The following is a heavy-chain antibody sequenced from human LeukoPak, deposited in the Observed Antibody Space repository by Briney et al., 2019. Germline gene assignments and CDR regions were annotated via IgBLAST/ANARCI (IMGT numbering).Heavy chain of an antibody. D-gene: IGHD6-13*01. V-gene: IGHV3-9*01. CDR1: GFTFDDYA. CDR3: AKDYGSSWTGGFDY. CDR2: ISWNSGSI. Sequence: PGRSLRLSCAASGFTFDDYAMHWVRQVPGKGPEWVSGISWNSGSIGYADSVKGRFTISRDNAKNSLYLQMNSLRAEDTALYYCAKDYGSSWTGGFDYWGQGTLVTVSS. J-gene: IGHJ4*02.